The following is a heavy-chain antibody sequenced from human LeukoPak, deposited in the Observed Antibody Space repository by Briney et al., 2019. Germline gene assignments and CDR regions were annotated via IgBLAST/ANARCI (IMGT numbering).Heavy chain of an antibody. CDR2: IYTSGST. Sequence: SETLSLTCTVSGGSISSYYWSWIRQPAGKGLEWIGRIYTSGSTNYNPSLKSRVTLSVDKSKNQFSLKLSSVTAADTAVYYCAREAYYDSSGYYQRVFDYWGQGTLVTVSS. J-gene: IGHJ4*02. CDR3: AREAYYDSSGYYQRVFDY. V-gene: IGHV4-4*07. CDR1: GGSISSYY. D-gene: IGHD3-22*01.